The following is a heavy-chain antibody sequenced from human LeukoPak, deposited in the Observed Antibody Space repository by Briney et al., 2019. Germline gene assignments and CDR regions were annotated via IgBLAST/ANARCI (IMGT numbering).Heavy chain of an antibody. CDR3: ARRRDSSCYPDAFDI. CDR1: GYSFTSYW. J-gene: IGHJ3*02. D-gene: IGHD3-22*01. V-gene: IGHV5-51*01. CDR2: IYPGDSDT. Sequence: GESLKISCKGSGYSFTSYWIGWGRQMPGKGLEWMGIIYPGDSDTRYSPSFQGQVTISADKSISTAYLQWSSLKASDTAMYYCARRRDSSCYPDAFDIWGQGTMVTVSS.